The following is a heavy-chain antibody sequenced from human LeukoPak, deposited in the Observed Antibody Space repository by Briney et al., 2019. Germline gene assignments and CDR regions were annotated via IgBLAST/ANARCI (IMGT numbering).Heavy chain of an antibody. CDR1: GFTFGDYA. CDR2: ISGSGGST. Sequence: GGSLRLSCTASGFTFGDYAMSWVRQAPGKGLEWVSAISGSGGSTYYADSVKGRFTISRDNSKNTLYLQMNSLRAEDTALYYCAKRGMTTIKEGFDYWGQGTLVTVSS. J-gene: IGHJ4*02. CDR3: AKRGMTTIKEGFDY. V-gene: IGHV3-23*01. D-gene: IGHD5-24*01.